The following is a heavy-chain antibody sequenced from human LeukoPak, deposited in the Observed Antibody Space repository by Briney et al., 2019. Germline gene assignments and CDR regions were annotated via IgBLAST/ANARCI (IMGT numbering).Heavy chain of an antibody. CDR2: IYHSGGT. CDR1: GGSISSGGYS. CDR3: ARDNVVVVPAARFDYYYMDV. Sequence: SSQTLSLTCAVSGGSISSGGYSWSWIRQPPGKGLEWIGYIYHSGGTYYNPSLKSRVTISVDRSKNQFSLKLSSVTAEDTAVYYCARDNVVVVPAARFDYYYMDVWGKGTTVTVSS. D-gene: IGHD2-2*01. V-gene: IGHV4-30-2*01. J-gene: IGHJ6*03.